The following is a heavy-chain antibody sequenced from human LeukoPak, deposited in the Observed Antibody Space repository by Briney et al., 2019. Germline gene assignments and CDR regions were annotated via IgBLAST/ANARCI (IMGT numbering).Heavy chain of an antibody. CDR2: INPSGGST. Sequence: GASVKVSCKASGYTFTSYYMHWVRQAPGQGLEWMGIINPSGGSTSYAQKFQGRVTMTRDTSTSTVYMELSSLRSEDTAVYYCAKDTIPLTGALDAFDIWGQGTMVTVSS. CDR1: GYTFTSYY. J-gene: IGHJ3*02. D-gene: IGHD3-9*01. CDR3: AKDTIPLTGALDAFDI. V-gene: IGHV1-46*01.